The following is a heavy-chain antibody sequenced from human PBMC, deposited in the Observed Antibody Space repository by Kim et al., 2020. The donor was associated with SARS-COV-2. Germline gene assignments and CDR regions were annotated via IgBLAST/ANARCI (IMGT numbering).Heavy chain of an antibody. CDR1: GFTFSSYA. CDR3: ARSYSGSYLSYFDY. CDR2: ISYDGSNK. J-gene: IGHJ4*02. D-gene: IGHD1-26*01. V-gene: IGHV3-30*04. Sequence: GSLRLSCAASGFTFSSYAMHWVRQAPGKGLEWVAVISYDGSNKYYADSVKGRFTISRDNSKNTLYLQMNSLRAEDTAVYYCARSYSGSYLSYFDYWGQGTLVTVSS.